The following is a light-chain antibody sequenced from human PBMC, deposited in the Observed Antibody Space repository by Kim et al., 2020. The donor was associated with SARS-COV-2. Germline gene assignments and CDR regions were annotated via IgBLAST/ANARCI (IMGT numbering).Light chain of an antibody. CDR1: QSVNRY. CDR2: DAS. CDR3: QQRSDWPPFT. V-gene: IGKV3-11*01. J-gene: IGKJ2*01. Sequence: EIVLTQSPATLSLSPGERATLSCRASQSVNRYLAWYQQKPGQAPRLLIYDASNRATGVPARFSGSGSGTDFTLTISNLEPEDFVVYYCQQRSDWPPFTFGQGTKLEIK.